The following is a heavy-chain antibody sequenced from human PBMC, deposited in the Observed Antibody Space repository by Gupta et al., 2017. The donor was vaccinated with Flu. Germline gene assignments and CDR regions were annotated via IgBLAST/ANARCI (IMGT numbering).Heavy chain of an antibody. CDR3: AKGQHSNYGSLDY. V-gene: IGHV3-30*18. Sequence: QVQLVESGAGVVHPGKSLRLSCTASGFTFINYGIHWVRQAPGKGLEWVAGISYDGSDKYYADSVKGRFTISRDNSKNTLYLQMNSLRADDTAVYYCAKGQHSNYGSLDYWGQGTRVTVSA. D-gene: IGHD4-11*01. CDR1: GFTFINYG. J-gene: IGHJ4*02. CDR2: ISYDGSDK.